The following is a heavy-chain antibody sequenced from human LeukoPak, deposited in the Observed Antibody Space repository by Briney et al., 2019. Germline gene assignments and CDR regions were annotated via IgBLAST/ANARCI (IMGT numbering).Heavy chain of an antibody. CDR3: AIRVNWNDVRWEYYFDY. V-gene: IGHV1-69*13. CDR1: GGTFSSYA. J-gene: IGHJ4*02. CDR2: IIPIFGTT. Sequence: SVKVSCKASGGTFSSYAISWVRPAPGQGLEWMGGIIPIFGTTNYAQKFQGRVTITADESTSTAYMELSSLRSEDTAVYYCAIRVNWNDVRWEYYFDYWGQGTLVTVSS. D-gene: IGHD1-20*01.